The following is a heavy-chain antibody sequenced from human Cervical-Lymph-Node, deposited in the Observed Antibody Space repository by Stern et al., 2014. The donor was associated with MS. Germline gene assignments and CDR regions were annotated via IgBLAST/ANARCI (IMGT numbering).Heavy chain of an antibody. CDR2: IYPGDSDT. CDR3: ATHPVGP. V-gene: IGHV5-51*01. Sequence: EVQLVESGAEVKKPGESLKISCKTSGYKFTNQWIAWVRQKPGKGLEFMGIIYPGDSDTRYNPSFQGQVTISADKSSNTAYLQWSSLKASDTAMYYCATHPVGPWGQGTLVTVSS. CDR1: GYKFTNQW. J-gene: IGHJ5*02.